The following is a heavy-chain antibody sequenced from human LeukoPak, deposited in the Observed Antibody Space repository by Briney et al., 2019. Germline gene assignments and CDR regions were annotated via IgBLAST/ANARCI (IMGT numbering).Heavy chain of an antibody. D-gene: IGHD3-10*01. CDR2: INPSGGST. V-gene: IGHV1-46*01. CDR3: ARENRITMVRGVTSAPNWFDP. J-gene: IGHJ5*02. Sequence: ASVKVSCKASGYTFTSYYMHWVRQAPGQGLEWMGIINPSGGSTSYAQKFQGRVTMTRDTSTSTVYMELTSLRSEDTAVYYCARENRITMVRGVTSAPNWFDPWGQGTLVTVSS. CDR1: GYTFTSYY.